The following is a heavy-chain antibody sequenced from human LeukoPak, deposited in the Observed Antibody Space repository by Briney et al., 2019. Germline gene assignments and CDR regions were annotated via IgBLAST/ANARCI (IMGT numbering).Heavy chain of an antibody. Sequence: SETLSLTCTVSGYSISSGYFWGWIRQPPGKGLEWIGTIYHSGSTYYNPSLKSRVTISLDTSKNQFSLKLSSVTAADTAVYYCARGGGPLDVWGKGTTVTVSS. CDR2: IYHSGST. CDR3: ARGGGPLDV. CDR1: GYSISSGYF. V-gene: IGHV4-38-2*02. J-gene: IGHJ6*04.